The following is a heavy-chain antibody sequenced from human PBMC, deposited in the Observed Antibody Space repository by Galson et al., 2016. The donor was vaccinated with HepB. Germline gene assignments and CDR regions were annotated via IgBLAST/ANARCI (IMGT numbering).Heavy chain of an antibody. J-gene: IGHJ4*02. CDR2: IDWDDAK. Sequence: PALVKPTQTLTLTCTLSGFSLTTPAMCVSWIRQPPGKALEWLALIDWDDAKHYSTSLKTRLTISKDTSENQVVLTMTNMDPVDTATYYCARKGRGGYGYEYYFDYWGQGTLVTVSS. V-gene: IGHV2-70*01. CDR1: GFSLTTPAMC. D-gene: IGHD5-12*01. CDR3: ARKGRGGYGYEYYFDY.